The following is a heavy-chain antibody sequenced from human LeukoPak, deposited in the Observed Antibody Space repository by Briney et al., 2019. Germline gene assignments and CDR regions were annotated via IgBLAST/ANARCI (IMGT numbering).Heavy chain of an antibody. D-gene: IGHD6-19*01. CDR1: GGSISFSDYY. J-gene: IGHJ4*02. CDR2: IYDSGST. V-gene: IGHV4-39*07. CDR3: ARALGTGWSQKV. Sequence: PSETLSLTCTVAGGSISFSDYYWGWNRQPPGKGLEGIVTIYDSGSTYYNSSLESRITISLDTSKNKFSLKLSSVTAADTAVYYCARALGTGWSQKVWGQGTLVTVSS.